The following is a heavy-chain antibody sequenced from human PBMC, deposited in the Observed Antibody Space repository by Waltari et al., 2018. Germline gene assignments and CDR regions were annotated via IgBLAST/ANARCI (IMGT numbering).Heavy chain of an antibody. CDR3: ALRQGFTSGWYWFDP. CDR1: GASISDYY. CDR2: VYYTGST. V-gene: IGHV4-59*01. Sequence: QVQLQESGPGLVKPSETLSLTCNVSGASISDYYWTWLRQSPGKGLAWIGYVYYTGSTNYNPSLKSRVAMSLDMSKDQFSLQLRSVTAADTAVYYCALRQGFTSGWYWFDPWGPGTLVTVSS. D-gene: IGHD6-19*01. J-gene: IGHJ5*02.